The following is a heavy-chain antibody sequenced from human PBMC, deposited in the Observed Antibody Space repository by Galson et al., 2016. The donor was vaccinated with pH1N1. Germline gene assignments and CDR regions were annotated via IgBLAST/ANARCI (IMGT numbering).Heavy chain of an antibody. D-gene: IGHD3-22*01. CDR1: GYSIRNGYF. CDR3: ARHPRYYDSSGYYFDS. V-gene: IGHV4-38-2*01. J-gene: IGHJ4*02. CDR2: INHSGTT. Sequence: ETLSLTCAVSGYSIRNGYFWGWIRQPPGQGLEWIGIINHSGTTYYNPSPQSRVTITVDTSKNQFSLKVNSVPAADTAGQYCARHPRYYDSSGYYFDSWGQGILVTVSS.